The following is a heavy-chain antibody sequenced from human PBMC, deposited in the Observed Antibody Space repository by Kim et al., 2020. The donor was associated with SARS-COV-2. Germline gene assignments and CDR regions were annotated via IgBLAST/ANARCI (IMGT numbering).Heavy chain of an antibody. CDR3: ANWDKDFDWLLGNDY. J-gene: IGHJ4*02. CDR2: ISGSGGST. D-gene: IGHD3-9*01. Sequence: GGSLRLSCAASGFTFSSYAMSWVRQAPGKGLEWVSAISGSGGSTYYADSVKGRFTISRDNSKNTLYLQMNSLRAEDTAVYYCANWDKDFDWLLGNDYWGQGTLVTVSS. CDR1: GFTFSSYA. V-gene: IGHV3-23*01.